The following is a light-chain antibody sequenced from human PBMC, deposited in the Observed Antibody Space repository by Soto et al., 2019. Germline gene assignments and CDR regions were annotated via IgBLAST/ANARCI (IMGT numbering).Light chain of an antibody. CDR1: QSVSSSY. V-gene: IGKV3-20*01. J-gene: IGKJ4*01. Sequence: EIELTQSSGTLSLSPGERATLSCKASQSVSSSYLAWYQQKPGQAPRLLIYGASSRATGIPDRFSGSGSGTDFTLTISRLEPEDFAVYSCQEYGSSPLTFGGGTNVDIK. CDR3: QEYGSSPLT. CDR2: GAS.